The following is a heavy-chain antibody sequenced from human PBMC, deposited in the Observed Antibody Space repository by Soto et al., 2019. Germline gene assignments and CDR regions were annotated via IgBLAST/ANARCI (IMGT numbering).Heavy chain of an antibody. V-gene: IGHV1-18*01. D-gene: IGHD5-18*01. CDR1: GYSFTRYG. CDR3: AREVGYSYGPTAPYYYYGMDV. CDR2: INAYNGNT. Sequence: ASVKVSCKASGYSFTRYGIGWARQAPGQGLEWMGWINAYNGNTNYAQNLQGRLTLTTDTSTTTAYMELRSLRSNDTAIYYCAREVGYSYGPTAPYYYYGMDVWGQGTTVTVSS. J-gene: IGHJ6*02.